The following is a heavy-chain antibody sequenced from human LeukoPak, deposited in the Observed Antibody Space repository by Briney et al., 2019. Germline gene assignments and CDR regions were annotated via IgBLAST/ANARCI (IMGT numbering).Heavy chain of an antibody. Sequence: PGGSLRLSCAASGFTFSSYAMSWVRQAPGKGLEWVSAISGSGGSTYYADSVKGRFTISRDNSKNTLYLQMNSLRAEDTAVYYCAKVPYYYDSSGYSGSDYWGQGTLVTVSS. CDR3: AKVPYYYDSSGYSGSDY. D-gene: IGHD3-22*01. CDR1: GFTFSSYA. CDR2: ISGSGGST. J-gene: IGHJ4*02. V-gene: IGHV3-23*01.